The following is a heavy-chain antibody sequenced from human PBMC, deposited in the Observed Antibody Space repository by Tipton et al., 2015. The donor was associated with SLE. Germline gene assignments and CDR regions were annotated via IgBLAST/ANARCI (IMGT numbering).Heavy chain of an antibody. CDR1: GFTFYTYW. D-gene: IGHD2-2*01. CDR2: MNLDGTEK. Sequence: QLVQSGGGVVQPGRSLRLSCAASGFTFYTYWMSWVRQAPGKGPEWVATMNLDGTEKFYVGSVKGRFTISRDNAKNSLYLQLNSLRPEDTAVYYCTREAHATFDIWGQGTMVIVSS. V-gene: IGHV3-7*01. J-gene: IGHJ3*02. CDR3: TREAHATFDI.